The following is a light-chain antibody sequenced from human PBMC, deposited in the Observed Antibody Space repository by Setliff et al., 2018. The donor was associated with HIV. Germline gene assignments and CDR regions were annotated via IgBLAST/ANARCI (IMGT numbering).Light chain of an antibody. CDR3: QVWDSSSDHYV. V-gene: IGLV3-21*04. J-gene: IGLJ1*01. CDR1: NIGSKS. Sequence: YELTQPPSVSVAPGKTARITCGGNNIGSKSVHWHQQKPGQAPVLVIYYDSDRPSGIPERFSGSNSGNTATLTIGRVEAGDEADYYCQVWDSSSDHYVFGTGTKVTVL. CDR2: YDS.